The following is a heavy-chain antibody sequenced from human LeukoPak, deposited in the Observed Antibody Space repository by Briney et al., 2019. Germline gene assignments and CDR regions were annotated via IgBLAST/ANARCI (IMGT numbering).Heavy chain of an antibody. CDR3: AKDLMDTSAWYGAFDI. D-gene: IGHD6-19*01. V-gene: IGHV1-3*01. CDR2: ISAGTGYT. CDR1: GYTFTNYV. J-gene: IGHJ3*02. Sequence: ASVKVSCKASGYTFTNYVMHWVRQAPGQRLEWMGWISAGTGYTKYSQNSQGRVTFSRDESASTAYMELSSLRSEDTAVYYCAKDLMDTSAWYGAFDIWGQGTMVTVSS.